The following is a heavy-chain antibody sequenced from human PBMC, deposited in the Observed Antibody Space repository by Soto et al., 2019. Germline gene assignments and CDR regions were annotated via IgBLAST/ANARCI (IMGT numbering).Heavy chain of an antibody. Sequence: GESLKISCKGSGYSFTSYWISWVRQMPGKGLEWIGRIDPSDSYTNYSPSFQGHVTISADKYISTAYLQWSSLKASDTAMYYCARENYSNYPYYYYYYGMDVWGQGTTVPVSS. J-gene: IGHJ6*02. CDR2: IDPSDSYT. CDR3: ARENYSNYPYYYYYYGMDV. D-gene: IGHD4-4*01. CDR1: GYSFTSYW. V-gene: IGHV5-10-1*01.